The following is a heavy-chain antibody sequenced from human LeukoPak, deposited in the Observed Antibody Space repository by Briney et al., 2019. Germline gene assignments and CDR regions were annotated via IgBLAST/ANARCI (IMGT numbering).Heavy chain of an antibody. D-gene: IGHD3-22*01. CDR2: IYYSGST. Sequence: SETLSLTCAVYGGSFSGYYWSWIRQPPGKGLEWIGSIYYSGSTYYNPSLKSRVTISVDTSKNQFSLKLSSVTAADTAVYYCARASDSSGYLRRVESSWFDPWGQGTLVTVSS. CDR3: ARASDSSGYLRRVESSWFDP. CDR1: GGSFSGYY. J-gene: IGHJ5*02. V-gene: IGHV4-34*01.